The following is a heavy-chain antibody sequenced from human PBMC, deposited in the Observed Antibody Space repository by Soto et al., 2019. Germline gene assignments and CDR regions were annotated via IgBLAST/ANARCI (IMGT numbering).Heavy chain of an antibody. J-gene: IGHJ4*02. CDR1: GGTFSSYP. V-gene: IGHV1-69*01. CDR3: ARPRTTATTKGYDY. Sequence: QVQLVQSGAEVKKPGSSVQVSCKASGGTFSSYPLSWVRQAPGQGLEWMGGIIPIFGIVNSAQKFQGRVSITADESTSTAYMELSSLTSEDTAVYYWARPRTTATTKGYDYWGQGTLVTVSS. CDR2: IIPIFGIV. D-gene: IGHD1-1*01.